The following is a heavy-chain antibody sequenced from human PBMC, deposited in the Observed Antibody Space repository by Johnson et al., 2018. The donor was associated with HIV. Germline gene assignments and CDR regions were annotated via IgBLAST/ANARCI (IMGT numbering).Heavy chain of an antibody. Sequence: QVQLVESGGGVVQPGRSLRLSCAASGFTFSSYAMHWVRQAPGKGLEWVAVISYDGSNKYYADSVKARFTISRDNSKNTLYLRMNSLRPDDTAVYYWAREAATTFWGWDAFDIWGQGTMVTISS. D-gene: IGHD3-10*02. CDR2: ISYDGSNK. J-gene: IGHJ3*02. CDR3: AREAATTFWGWDAFDI. CDR1: GFTFSSYA. V-gene: IGHV3-30*04.